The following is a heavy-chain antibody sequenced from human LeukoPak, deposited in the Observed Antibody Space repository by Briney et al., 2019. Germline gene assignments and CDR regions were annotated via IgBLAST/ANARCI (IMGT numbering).Heavy chain of an antibody. CDR2: IIPIFGTA. V-gene: IGHV1-69*06. Sequence: GASVKVSCKSSGGTFSSYAISWVRQAPGQGLEWMGGIIPIFGTANYAQKFQGRVTITADKSTSTAYMELSSLRSEDTAVYYCAVEMATRESLDYWGQGTLVTVSS. J-gene: IGHJ4*02. CDR1: GGTFSSYA. CDR3: AVEMATRESLDY. D-gene: IGHD5-24*01.